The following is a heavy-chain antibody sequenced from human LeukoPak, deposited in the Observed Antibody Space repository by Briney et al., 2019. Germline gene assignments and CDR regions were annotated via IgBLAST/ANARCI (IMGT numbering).Heavy chain of an antibody. V-gene: IGHV4-31*03. Sequence: SGTLSLTCTVSGGSISSGGYYWSWIRQHPGKDLEWIGYIYYSGSTYYNPSLKSRVTISVDTSKNQFSLKLSSVTAADTAVYYCARLGAGPTYYDFWSGYSSFYFDYWGQGTLVTVSS. J-gene: IGHJ4*02. CDR3: ARLGAGPTYYDFWSGYSSFYFDY. CDR2: IYYSGST. CDR1: GGSISSGGYY. D-gene: IGHD3-3*01.